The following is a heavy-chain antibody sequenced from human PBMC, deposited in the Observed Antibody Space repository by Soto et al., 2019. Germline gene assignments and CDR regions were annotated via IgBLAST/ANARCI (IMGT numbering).Heavy chain of an antibody. J-gene: IGHJ4*02. CDR1: GFSFSSSA. CDR2: INGRGETT. CDR3: ERSRDSNAWYSLDY. Sequence: EVQLLESGGGVVQPGGSLRLSCAASGFSFSSSAMNWVRQAPGGGLEWVSSINGRGETTYYKPSVKGRFTISRDSYRDTLYLQMTSRRAEDSDIYYCERSRDSNAWYSLDYWGQGTLVTVSS. V-gene: IGHV3-23*01. D-gene: IGHD6-19*01.